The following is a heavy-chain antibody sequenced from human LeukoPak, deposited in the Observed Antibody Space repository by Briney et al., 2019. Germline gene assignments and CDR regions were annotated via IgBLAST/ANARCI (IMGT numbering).Heavy chain of an antibody. CDR3: ARGEEEYDFWSGYLLDY. J-gene: IGHJ4*02. Sequence: ASVKVSCKASGYTFTNYGISWVRQAPGQGLEWMGWISAYNGNTDYAQKLQGRVTMTTDTSTSTAYMELRSLRSDDTAVYYCARGEEEYDFWSGYLLDYWGQGTLVTVSS. CDR1: GYTFTNYG. D-gene: IGHD3-3*01. V-gene: IGHV1-18*01. CDR2: ISAYNGNT.